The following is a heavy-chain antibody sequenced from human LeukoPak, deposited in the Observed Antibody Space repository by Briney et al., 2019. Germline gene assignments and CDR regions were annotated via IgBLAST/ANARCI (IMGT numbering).Heavy chain of an antibody. J-gene: IGHJ4*02. D-gene: IGHD1-1*01. CDR1: GFTFSSYG. V-gene: IGHV3-30*18. Sequence: GGSLRLSCAASGFTFSSYGMHWVRQAPGKGLEWVAVISYDGSNKYYADSAKGRFAISRDNSKNTLYLQMNSLRAEDTAVYYCAKDSTTGDSAPLDYWGQGTLVTVSS. CDR2: ISYDGSNK. CDR3: AKDSTTGDSAPLDY.